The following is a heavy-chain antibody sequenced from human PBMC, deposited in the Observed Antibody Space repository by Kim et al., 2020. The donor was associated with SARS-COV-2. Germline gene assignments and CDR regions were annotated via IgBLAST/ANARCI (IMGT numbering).Heavy chain of an antibody. D-gene: IGHD3-10*01. CDR2: ISYDGSNK. V-gene: IGHV3-30*18. CDR3: AKTIGWFGGLYYYYGMDV. CDR1: GFTFSSYG. J-gene: IGHJ6*02. Sequence: GGSLRLSCAASGFTFSSYGMHWVRQAPGKGLEWVAVISYDGSNKYYADSVKGRFTISRDNSKNTLYLQMNSLRAEDTAVYYCAKTIGWFGGLYYYYGMDVWGQGTTVTVSS.